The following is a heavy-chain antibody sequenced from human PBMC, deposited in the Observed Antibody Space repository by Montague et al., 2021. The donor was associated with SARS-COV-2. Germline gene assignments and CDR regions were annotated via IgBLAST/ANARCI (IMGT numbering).Heavy chain of an antibody. J-gene: IGHJ3*02. D-gene: IGHD6-19*01. V-gene: IGHV4-59*01. CDR3: ARGSGWMGNAFDI. CDR1: GGSISSYY. Sequence: ETLSLTCTVSGGSISSYYWSWIRQPPGKGLEWIGYIYYCGSTNYNPSLKSRVTISVDTSKNQFSLKLSSVTAADTAVYYCARGSGWMGNAFDIWGQGTMVTVSS. CDR2: IYYCGST.